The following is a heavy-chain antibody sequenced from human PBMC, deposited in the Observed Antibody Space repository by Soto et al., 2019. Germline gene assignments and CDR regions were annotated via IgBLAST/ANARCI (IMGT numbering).Heavy chain of an antibody. V-gene: IGHV1-18*01. CDR1: VYAFSNYA. CDR3: ARGTMIWAFDI. J-gene: IGHJ3*02. CDR2: ISAYNGNT. D-gene: IGHD3-22*01. Sequence: AVVRGSWTSAVYAFSNYASTLVRQAPGQGREWMGWISAYNGNTNYAQKLQGRVTMTTDTSTSTAYMDLRSLRSDDTAVYYCARGTMIWAFDIWGQGTMVTVSS.